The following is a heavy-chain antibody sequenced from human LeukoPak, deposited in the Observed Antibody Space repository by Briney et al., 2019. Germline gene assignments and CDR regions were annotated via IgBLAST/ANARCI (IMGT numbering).Heavy chain of an antibody. CDR2: IKQDGSDR. Sequence: GGSLRLSCAASGFTFRNYWMSWVRQAPGTGLEWVANIKQDGSDRNYVTSVRGRFTISRDNAESSLYLQMNSLRVEDTAVYYCANEIRPNDYWGRGTLVTVAS. D-gene: IGHD4-17*01. CDR1: GFTFRNYW. V-gene: IGHV3-7*03. J-gene: IGHJ4*02. CDR3: ANEIRPNDY.